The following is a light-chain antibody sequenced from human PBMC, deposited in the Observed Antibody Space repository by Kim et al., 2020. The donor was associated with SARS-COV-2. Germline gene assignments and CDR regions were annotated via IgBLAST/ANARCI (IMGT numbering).Light chain of an antibody. J-gene: IGLJ3*02. Sequence: APGKTARITCGGNNIGSKSVHWYQQKPGQAPGLVIYYDSDRPSGIPERFSGSNSGNTATLTISRGEAGDEADYYCQVWDSSSDHWVFGGGTQLTVL. CDR2: YDS. V-gene: IGLV3-21*04. CDR3: QVWDSSSDHWV. CDR1: NIGSKS.